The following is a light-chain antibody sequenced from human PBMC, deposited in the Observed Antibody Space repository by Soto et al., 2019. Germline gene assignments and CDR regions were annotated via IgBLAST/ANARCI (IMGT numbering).Light chain of an antibody. V-gene: IGKV3-15*01. Sequence: EIVMTQSPATLSVSPGERATLSCRASQSVSSNLAWYQQKPGQAPRLLIYGASTRATGIPARFSGSGSGTEFTLTISSLQSEDFAFYYCQQYNNWPPLTFGGGTNVEIK. CDR1: QSVSSN. CDR3: QQYNNWPPLT. CDR2: GAS. J-gene: IGKJ4*01.